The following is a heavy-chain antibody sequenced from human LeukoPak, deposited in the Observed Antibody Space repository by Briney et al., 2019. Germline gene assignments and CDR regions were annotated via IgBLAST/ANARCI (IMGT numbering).Heavy chain of an antibody. CDR2: IYHSGST. D-gene: IGHD3-10*01. V-gene: IGHV4-4*02. CDR1: GFTFSSYW. CDR3: ARGRITMVRGVPSPYYFDY. J-gene: IGHJ4*02. Sequence: KPGGSLRLSCAASGFTFSSYWMNWVRQAPGKGLEWIGYIYHSGSTYYNPSLKSRVTISVDRSKNQFSLKLSSVTAADTAVYYCARGRITMVRGVPSPYYFDYWGQGTLVTVSS.